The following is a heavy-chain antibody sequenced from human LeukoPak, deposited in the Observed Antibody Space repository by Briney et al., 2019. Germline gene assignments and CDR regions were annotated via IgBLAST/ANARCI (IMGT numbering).Heavy chain of an antibody. V-gene: IGHV3-33*06. J-gene: IGHJ3*02. CDR3: VKEKAPFDGFDI. CDR1: GFTFGTFG. CDR2: IWSNGKNT. D-gene: IGHD3-9*01. Sequence: GGSLRLSCGASGFTFGTFGMHWVRQAPGKXXXXXXVIWSNGKNTYYRDSVRGRFTVSRDNSKNTQSLQMNSLRAEDTAVYYCVKEKAPFDGFDIWGQGTMVTVSS.